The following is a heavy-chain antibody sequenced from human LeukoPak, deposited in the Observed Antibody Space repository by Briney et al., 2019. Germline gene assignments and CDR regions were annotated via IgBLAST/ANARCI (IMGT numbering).Heavy chain of an antibody. V-gene: IGHV3-21*01. J-gene: IGHJ4*02. Sequence: GGSLRLSCAASGFTFSSYSMNWVRQAPGKGLEWVSSISSSSSYIYYADSVKGQFTISRDNAKNSLYLQMNSLRAEDTAVYYCARGYCSGGSCYSADLIDYWGQGTLVTVSS. CDR3: ARGYCSGGSCYSADLIDY. CDR2: ISSSSSYI. CDR1: GFTFSSYS. D-gene: IGHD2-15*01.